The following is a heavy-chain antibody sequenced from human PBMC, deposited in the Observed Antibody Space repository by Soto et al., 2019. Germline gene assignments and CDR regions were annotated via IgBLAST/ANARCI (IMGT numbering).Heavy chain of an antibody. J-gene: IGHJ4*02. CDR2: IDYNGVT. D-gene: IGHD2-15*01. CDR1: GGSIYRSGYY. CDR3: GKVLVGATGHTDSDS. Sequence: SETLSLTCTVSGGSIYRSGYYWGWIRKPPGRGLEWIGNIDYNGVTYSNPSLKSRVTTSRDTSKNQFSLKLTSVTAADTALYYCGKVLVGATGHTDSDSWGPGTLVTVSS. V-gene: IGHV4-39*01.